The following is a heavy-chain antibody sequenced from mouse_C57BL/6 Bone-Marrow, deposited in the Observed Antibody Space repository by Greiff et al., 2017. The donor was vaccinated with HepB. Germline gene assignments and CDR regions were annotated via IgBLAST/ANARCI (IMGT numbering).Heavy chain of an antibody. CDR1: GYTFTSYT. J-gene: IGHJ4*01. Sequence: QVHVKQSGAELARPGASVKMSCKASGYTFTSYTMHWVKQRPGQGLEWIGYINPSSGYTKYNQKFKDKATLTADKSSSTAYMQLSSLTSEDSAVYYCAPSFDRNYYAMDYWGQGTSVTVSS. V-gene: IGHV1-4*01. CDR2: INPSSGYT. CDR3: APSFDRNYYAMDY.